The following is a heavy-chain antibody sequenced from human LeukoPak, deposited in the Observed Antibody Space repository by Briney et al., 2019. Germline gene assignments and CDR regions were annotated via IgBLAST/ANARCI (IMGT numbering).Heavy chain of an antibody. CDR1: GFTFSSYA. Sequence: GGSLRLSCAASGFTFSSYAMSWVRQAPGKGLEWVANIKQDGSEKYYVDSVKGRFTISRDNAKNSLYLQMNSLRAEDTAVYYCARDQLRFLESLLNYYYYMDVWGKGTTVTVSS. V-gene: IGHV3-7*01. CDR3: ARDQLRFLESLLNYYYYMDV. J-gene: IGHJ6*03. D-gene: IGHD3-3*01. CDR2: IKQDGSEK.